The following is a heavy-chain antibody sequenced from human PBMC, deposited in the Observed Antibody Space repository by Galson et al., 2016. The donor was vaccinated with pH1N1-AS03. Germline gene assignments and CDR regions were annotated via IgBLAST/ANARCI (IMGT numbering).Heavy chain of an antibody. CDR1: GFMFSTYS. Sequence: SLRLSCAASGFMFSTYSMNWVRQAPGQGLEWVSSITSTSYKNYADSVKGRFTISRDDAKNSLYLQMNSLRVEDTAVYYCARDWKNWNDRDYYYFYMDVWGKGTTVTVSS. CDR2: ITSTSYK. V-gene: IGHV3-21*01. CDR3: ARDWKNWNDRDYYYFYMDV. J-gene: IGHJ6*03. D-gene: IGHD1-1*01.